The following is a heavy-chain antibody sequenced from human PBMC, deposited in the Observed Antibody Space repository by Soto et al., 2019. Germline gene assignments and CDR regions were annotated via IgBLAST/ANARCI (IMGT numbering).Heavy chain of an antibody. J-gene: IGHJ4*02. CDR2: IPRSGSAI. V-gene: IGHV3-48*01. Sequence: EVQLVESGGDLIQPGGSLRLSCAASGFSFSRYSMNWVRQAPGKGLEGISYIPRSGSAIYADSVKGRFTISRDNAKSSLYLQMNSLGAEDTATYYCVRDQDWAFDYWGQGALVTVSS. CDR3: VRDQDWAFDY. CDR1: GFSFSRYS. D-gene: IGHD3-9*01.